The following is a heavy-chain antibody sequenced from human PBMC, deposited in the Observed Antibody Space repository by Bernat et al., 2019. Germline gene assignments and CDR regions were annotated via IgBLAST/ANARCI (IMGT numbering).Heavy chain of an antibody. D-gene: IGHD2-15*01. V-gene: IGHV3-30-3*01. J-gene: IGHJ6*02. CDR3: AREGGEVEDIWSSEFYYYYGMDV. CDR1: GFTFSSYA. CDR2: ISYDGSNK. Sequence: QVQLVESGGGVVQPRRSLRLSCAASGFTFSSYAMHWVRQAPGKGLEWVAVISYDGSNKYYADSVKGRFTISRDNSKNTLYLQMNSLRAEDTAVYYCAREGGEVEDIWSSEFYYYYGMDVWGQGTTVTVSS.